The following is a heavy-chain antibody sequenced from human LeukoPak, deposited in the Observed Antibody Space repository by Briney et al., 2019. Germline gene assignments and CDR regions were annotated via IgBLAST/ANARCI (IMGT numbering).Heavy chain of an antibody. CDR2: ISSNGGST. CDR3: ARVSGYGDYVDY. J-gene: IGHJ4*02. D-gene: IGHD4-17*01. CDR1: GFTFSSYA. V-gene: IGHV3-64*01. Sequence: PGGSLRLSCAASGFTFSSYAMHWVRQAPGKGLEYVSAISSNGGSTYYANSVKGRFTIPRDNSKNTLYLQMGSLRAEDMAVYYCARVSGYGDYVDYWGQGTLVTVSS.